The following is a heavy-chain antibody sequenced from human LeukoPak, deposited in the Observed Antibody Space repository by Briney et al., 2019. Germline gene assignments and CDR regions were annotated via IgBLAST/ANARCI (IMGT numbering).Heavy chain of an antibody. J-gene: IGHJ3*02. D-gene: IGHD2-2*01. CDR2: ISAYNGNT. V-gene: IGHV1-18*01. CDR1: GYTFTSYG. CDR3: ARDRTVVPAVTLESSPDAFDI. Sequence: GASVKVSCKASGYTFTSYGISWVRQAPGQGLEWMGWISAYNGNTNYAQKLQGRVTMTTDTSTSTAYMELRSLRSDDTAVYYCARDRTVVPAVTLESSPDAFDIWGQGTMVTVSS.